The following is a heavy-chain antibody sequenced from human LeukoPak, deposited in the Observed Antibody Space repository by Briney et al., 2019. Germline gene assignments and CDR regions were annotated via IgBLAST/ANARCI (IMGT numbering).Heavy chain of an antibody. D-gene: IGHD2-2*01. CDR3: ARDRGPAAIRDY. J-gene: IGHJ4*02. CDR2: ISSSSSYL. V-gene: IGHV3-21*01. CDR1: GFTFSSYS. Sequence: PGGPLRLSCAASGFTFSSYSMNWARQAPGKGLEGVSSISSSSSYLYYADSVRGRFTISRDNAKNSLYLQINSLRAEDTGVYYCARDRGPAAIRDYWGQGTLVTVSS.